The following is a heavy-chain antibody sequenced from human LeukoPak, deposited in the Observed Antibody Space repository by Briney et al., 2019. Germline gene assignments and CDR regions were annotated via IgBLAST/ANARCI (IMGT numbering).Heavy chain of an antibody. CDR1: GGSISSGSYY. J-gene: IGHJ3*02. CDR3: ARIGITGTTAFDI. V-gene: IGHV4-61*02. Sequence: SETLSLTCTVSGGSISSGSYYWSWIRQPAGKGLEWIGRIYTSGSTNYNPSFKSRVTISVDTSKNQFSLNLRSVTAADTAVYYCARIGITGTTAFDIWGQGTMVTVSS. CDR2: IYTSGST. D-gene: IGHD1-7*01.